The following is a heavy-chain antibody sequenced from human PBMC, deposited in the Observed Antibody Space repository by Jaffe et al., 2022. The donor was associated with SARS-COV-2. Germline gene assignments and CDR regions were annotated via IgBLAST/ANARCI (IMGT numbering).Heavy chain of an antibody. CDR3: AKVDTAMYGFDY. CDR1: GFTFSSYG. D-gene: IGHD5-18*01. CDR2: ISYDGSNK. J-gene: IGHJ4*02. Sequence: QVQLVESGGGVVQPGRSLRLSCAASGFTFSSYGMHWVRQAPGKGLEWVAVISYDGSNKYYADSVKGRFTISRDNSKNTLYLQMNSLRAEDTAVYYCAKVDTAMYGFDYWGQGTLVTVSS. V-gene: IGHV3-30*18.